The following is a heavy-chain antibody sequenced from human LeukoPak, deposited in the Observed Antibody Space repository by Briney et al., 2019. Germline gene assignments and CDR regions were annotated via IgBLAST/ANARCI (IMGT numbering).Heavy chain of an antibody. V-gene: IGHV3-33*01. CDR3: ARRVQYYFDY. J-gene: IGHJ4*02. CDR2: IWYDGSDK. CDR1: GFIFSNYD. Sequence: GGSLRLSCAASGFIFSNYDMHWVRQAPGKGLEWVAVIWYDGSDKHYADSVQGRFAISRDNSKNSLYLQMNSLRAEDTALYYCARRVQYYFDYWGQGTLVTVSS.